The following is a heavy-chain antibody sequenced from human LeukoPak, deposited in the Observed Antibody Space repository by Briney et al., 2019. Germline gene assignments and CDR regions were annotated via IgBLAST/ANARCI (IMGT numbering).Heavy chain of an antibody. V-gene: IGHV3-30*04. CDR3: AKDWSEGSGSYIDY. CDR2: TSYDGTRQ. Sequence: HPGGSLRLSCAASGFTFSSYAMHWVRQAPGKGLEWLAVTSYDGTRQYYADFVRGRFTISRENSKNTLYLHMNSLRVDDTAVYYCAKDWSEGSGSYIDYWGQGALVTVSS. CDR1: GFTFSSYA. J-gene: IGHJ4*02. D-gene: IGHD3-10*01.